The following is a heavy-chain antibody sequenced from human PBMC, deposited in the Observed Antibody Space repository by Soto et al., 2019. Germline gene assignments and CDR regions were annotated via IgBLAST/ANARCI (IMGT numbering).Heavy chain of an antibody. CDR3: AKGRYDFWSPYYFDS. CDR2: ITWNSRVL. V-gene: IGHV3-9*01. Sequence: SLRLSCVGTGLNFYDFAIHFFRQSPLKGLEWASGITWNSRVLAYADSVKGRFTISRDNARNSLYLQMDSLRDEDTALYYCAKGRYDFWSPYYFDSWGQGTLVTVSS. D-gene: IGHD3-3*01. J-gene: IGHJ4*02. CDR1: GLNFYDFA.